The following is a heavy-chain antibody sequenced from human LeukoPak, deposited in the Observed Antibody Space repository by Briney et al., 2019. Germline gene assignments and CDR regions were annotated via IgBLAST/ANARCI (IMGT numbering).Heavy chain of an antibody. CDR2: IRSKAYGGTT. D-gene: IGHD4-23*01. CDR3: TREDLDYGGNWRAFDI. Sequence: PGGSLRLSCTASGFTFGDYAMSWVRQAPGKGLEWVGFIRSKAYGGTTEYAASVKGRFTISRDDSKSIAYLQMNSLKTEDTAVYYCTREDLDYGGNWRAFDIWGQGTMVTVSS. J-gene: IGHJ3*02. CDR1: GFTFGDYA. V-gene: IGHV3-49*04.